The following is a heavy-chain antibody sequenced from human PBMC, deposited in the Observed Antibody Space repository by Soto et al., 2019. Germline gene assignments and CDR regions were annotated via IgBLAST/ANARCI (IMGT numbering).Heavy chain of an antibody. Sequence: GESLKISWKGSGYRFSSYWIGWVRQMPGKGLEWMGIIYAGDSDTRYSPSFQGQVTISAEKSISTAYLQWSSLKASDTAMYYCAGGGVRGVITRTRDYYGMDVWGQGTTVTVSS. CDR3: AGGGVRGVITRTRDYYGMDV. CDR1: GYRFSSYW. V-gene: IGHV5-51*01. CDR2: IYAGDSDT. D-gene: IGHD3-10*01. J-gene: IGHJ6*02.